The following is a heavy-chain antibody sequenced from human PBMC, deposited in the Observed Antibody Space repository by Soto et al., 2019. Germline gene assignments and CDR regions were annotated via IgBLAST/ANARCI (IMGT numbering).Heavy chain of an antibody. CDR2: ISSSSSYI. V-gene: IGHV3-21*01. J-gene: IGHJ6*02. Sequence: EVQLVESGGGLVKPGGSLRLSCAASGFTFSSYSMNWVRQAPGKGLEWVSSISSSSSYIYYADSVKGRFTISRDNAKNSLYLQMNSLRADDTAVYYCARDVSYSNYVTLDVWGQGTTVTVSS. CDR1: GFTFSSYS. D-gene: IGHD4-4*01. CDR3: ARDVSYSNYVTLDV.